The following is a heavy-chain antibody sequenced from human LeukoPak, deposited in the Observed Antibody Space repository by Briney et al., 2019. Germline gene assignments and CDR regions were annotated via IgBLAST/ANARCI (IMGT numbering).Heavy chain of an antibody. D-gene: IGHD5-18*01. Sequence: VGTLRLSCAASGFAFTTYLMSWVRPAPGQGREWMANIKQVGSEKYYVDSVKGRFTISRDSAKNSLYLKMNSLRAEDTAVYYCARDSRGYSNGVIWGQGTMVTVSS. J-gene: IGHJ3*02. CDR1: GFAFTTYL. V-gene: IGHV3-7*01. CDR2: IKQVGSEK. CDR3: ARDSRGYSNGVI.